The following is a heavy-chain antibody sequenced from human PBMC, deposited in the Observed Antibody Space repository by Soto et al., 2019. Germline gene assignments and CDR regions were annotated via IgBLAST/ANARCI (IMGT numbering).Heavy chain of an antibody. D-gene: IGHD4-17*01. V-gene: IGHV5-51*01. CDR1: GYSFTSFW. Sequence: PGESLKISCKGSGYSFTSFWIGWVRQMPGKGLEWMGIIYPGDSDTRYSPSFQGQVTISADKSISTAYLQWSSLKASDTAMYYCARLDLIYGGKNHLYYYGMDVWGQGTTVTVSS. J-gene: IGHJ6*02. CDR2: IYPGDSDT. CDR3: ARLDLIYGGKNHLYYYGMDV.